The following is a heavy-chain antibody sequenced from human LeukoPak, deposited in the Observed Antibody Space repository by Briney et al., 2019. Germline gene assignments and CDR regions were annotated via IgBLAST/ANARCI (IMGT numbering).Heavy chain of an antibody. D-gene: IGHD6-13*01. J-gene: IGHJ4*02. CDR1: GFTFSSYG. CDR3: AKDIHPSAAGTTRFDY. Sequence: GGSLRLSCAASGFTFSSYGMHWVRQAPGKGLEWVAVISFDGSNKYYADSVKGRFTISRDNAKNSLYLQMNSLRAEDTALYYCAKDIHPSAAGTTRFDYWGQGTLVTVSS. V-gene: IGHV3-30*18. CDR2: ISFDGSNK.